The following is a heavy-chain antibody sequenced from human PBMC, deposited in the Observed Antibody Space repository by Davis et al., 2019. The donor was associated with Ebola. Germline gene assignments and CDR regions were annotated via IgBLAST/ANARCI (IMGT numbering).Heavy chain of an antibody. CDR1: GFTFSDYY. CDR3: ARDRCSNTNCYVLGYYYMDV. V-gene: IGHV3-11*06. CDR2: ISTRSRYT. Sequence: PGGSLRLSCAASGFTFSDYYMSWIRQAPGKGLEWISYISTRSRYTNYTDSVKGRFTISRDNSKNTLYLQMNSPRADDTAVYYCARDRCSNTNCYVLGYYYMDVWGKGTTVTVSS. D-gene: IGHD2-2*01. J-gene: IGHJ6*03.